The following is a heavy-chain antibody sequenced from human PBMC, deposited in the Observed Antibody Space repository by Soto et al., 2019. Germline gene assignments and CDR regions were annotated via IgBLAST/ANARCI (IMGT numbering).Heavy chain of an antibody. J-gene: IGHJ4*02. CDR2: IIPILGIA. CDR3: ARDCSGGSCYRTLDY. D-gene: IGHD2-15*01. CDR1: GGTFSSYT. V-gene: IGHV1-69*08. Sequence: QVQLVQSGAEVKKPGSSVKVSCKASGGTFSSYTISWVRQAPGQGLEWMGRIIPILGIANYAQKFQGRVTIPADKSTSTAYMELSSLRSEDTAVYYCARDCSGGSCYRTLDYWGQGTLVTVSS.